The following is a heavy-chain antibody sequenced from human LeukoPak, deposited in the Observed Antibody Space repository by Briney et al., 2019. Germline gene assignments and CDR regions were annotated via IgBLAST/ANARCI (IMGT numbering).Heavy chain of an antibody. CDR3: ARGFYGSGST. Sequence: SETLSLTCAVYGGSFSGYYWSWIRQPPGKGLEWIGEINHSGSTNYNPSLKSRVTISVDTSKDQFSLKLSSVTAADTAVYYCARGFYGSGSTWGQGTLVTVSS. J-gene: IGHJ5*02. D-gene: IGHD3-10*01. CDR1: GGSFSGYY. V-gene: IGHV4-34*01. CDR2: INHSGST.